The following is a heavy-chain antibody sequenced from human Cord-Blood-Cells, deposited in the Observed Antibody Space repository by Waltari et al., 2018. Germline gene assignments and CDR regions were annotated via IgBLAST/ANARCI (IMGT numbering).Heavy chain of an antibody. V-gene: IGHV3-64*01. J-gene: IGHJ3*02. CDR2: ISSNGGST. CDR1: GFTFSSYA. Sequence: EVQLVESGGDLVQPGGSLRLSCAASGFTFSSYAMHWVRQAPGKGLEYVSAISSNGGSTYYANSVKGRFTISRDNSKNTLYLQMGSLRAEDMAVYYCARGHSSSWYAFDIWGQGTMVTVSS. D-gene: IGHD6-13*01. CDR3: ARGHSSSWYAFDI.